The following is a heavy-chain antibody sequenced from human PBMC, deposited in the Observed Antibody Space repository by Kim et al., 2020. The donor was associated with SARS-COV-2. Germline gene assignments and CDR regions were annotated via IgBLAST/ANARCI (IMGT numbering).Heavy chain of an antibody. CDR3: ARVPNSQGSGSYPLDY. Sequence: ASVKVSCKASGYTFTSYAMHWVRQAPGQRLEWMGWINAGNGNTKYSQKFQGRVTITRDTSASTAYMELSSLRSEDTAVYYCARVPNSQGSGSYPLDYWGQGTLVTVSP. V-gene: IGHV1-3*01. CDR1: GYTFTSYA. J-gene: IGHJ4*02. CDR2: INAGNGNT. D-gene: IGHD3-10*01.